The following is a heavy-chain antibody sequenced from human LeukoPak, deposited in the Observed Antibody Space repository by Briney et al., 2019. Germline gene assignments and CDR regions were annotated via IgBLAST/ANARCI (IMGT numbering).Heavy chain of an antibody. Sequence: PKASVKVSCKASGYTFTGYYMHWVRQAPGQGLEWMGWINPDSGGTNYAQKFQGRVTMTRDTSIRTAYMELSRLRSDDTAVYYCARVDDRGHYYDSSGPRKLFDYWGQGTLVTVSS. V-gene: IGHV1-2*02. CDR3: ARVDDRGHYYDSSGPRKLFDY. D-gene: IGHD3-22*01. CDR1: GYTFTGYY. J-gene: IGHJ4*02. CDR2: INPDSGGT.